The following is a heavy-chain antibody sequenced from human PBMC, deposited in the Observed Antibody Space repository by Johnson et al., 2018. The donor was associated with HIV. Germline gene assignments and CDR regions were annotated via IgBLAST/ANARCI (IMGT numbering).Heavy chain of an antibody. V-gene: IGHV3-30*03. D-gene: IGHD1-26*01. CDR3: ARDGHGIWENAAFDV. CDR2: ISYDGRKE. CDR1: GFTFSSYD. J-gene: IGHJ3*01. Sequence: QVQLVESGGGVVQPGKSLKVSCAASGFTFSSYDMHWVRQPPGKGLEWVAGISYDGRKEYYVDSVRGRLPISRDNSKNTLYLQMNSLRAEDTVVYYCARDGHGIWENAAFDVWGQGTMVTVSS.